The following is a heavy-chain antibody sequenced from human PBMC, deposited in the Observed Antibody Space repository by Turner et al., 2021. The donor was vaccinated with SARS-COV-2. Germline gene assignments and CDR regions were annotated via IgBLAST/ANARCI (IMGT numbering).Heavy chain of an antibody. Sequence: QVQLQESGTGLVKPAQTLSLTCTVSGASTSCGGYYWSWTRQHPGKGLEWIGYIDYSGSTYYNPTLKSQVTISVDTSKNQFSLKLSSVTAADTAVYYYARGDLVGAIIYVGGYYGMDVWGQGTTVTVSS. CDR3: ARGDLVGAIIYVGGYYGMDV. CDR2: IDYSGST. D-gene: IGHD1-26*01. J-gene: IGHJ6*02. V-gene: IGHV4-31*01. CDR1: GASTSCGGYY.